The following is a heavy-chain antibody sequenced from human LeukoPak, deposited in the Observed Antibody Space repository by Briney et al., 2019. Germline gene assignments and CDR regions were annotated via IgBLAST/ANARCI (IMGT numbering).Heavy chain of an antibody. V-gene: IGHV1-2*02. J-gene: IGHJ6*03. CDR3: AREGTERDYYYYYMDV. CDR2: MNPNSGGT. CDR1: GYTFTSYD. Sequence: VSVKVSCKASGYTFTSYDINWVRQAPGQGLEWMGWMNPNSGGTNSAQKFQGRVTMTRDTSISTAYMELSRLRSDDTAVYYCAREGTERDYYYYYMDVWGKGTTVTISS. D-gene: IGHD1-1*01.